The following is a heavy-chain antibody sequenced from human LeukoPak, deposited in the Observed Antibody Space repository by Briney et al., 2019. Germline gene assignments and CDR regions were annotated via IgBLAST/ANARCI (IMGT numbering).Heavy chain of an antibody. D-gene: IGHD2-2*01. Sequence: GGSLRLSCIASGFTLNNYPAMHWVRQAPGKGLEWVAAISGSGGSTYYADSVKGRFTISRDNSKNTLYLQMNSLRAEDTAVYYCAKKRGSTSSRDAFDIWGQGTMVTVSS. CDR2: ISGSGGST. J-gene: IGHJ3*02. CDR3: AKKRGSTSSRDAFDI. V-gene: IGHV3-23*01. CDR1: GFTLNNYPA.